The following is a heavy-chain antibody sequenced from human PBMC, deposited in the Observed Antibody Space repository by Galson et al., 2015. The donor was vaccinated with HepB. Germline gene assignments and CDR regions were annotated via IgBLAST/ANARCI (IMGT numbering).Heavy chain of an antibody. CDR2: IDWDDDK. Sequence: PALVKPTQTLTLTCTFSGFSLSTSGMCVSWIRQPPGKALEWLARIDWDDDKYYSTSLKTRLTISKDTSKNQVVLTMTNMDPVDTATHYCARIRAVGGNYWYFDLWGRGTLVTVSS. V-gene: IGHV2-70*11. CDR3: ARIRAVGGNYWYFDL. J-gene: IGHJ2*01. D-gene: IGHD2-2*01. CDR1: GFSLSTSGMC.